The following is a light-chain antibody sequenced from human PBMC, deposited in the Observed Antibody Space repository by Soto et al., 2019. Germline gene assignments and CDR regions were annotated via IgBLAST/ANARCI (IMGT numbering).Light chain of an antibody. Sequence: QCVLTPPASVSGSPGQSITISCTGTSSDVGGYNYVSWYQHHPGKAPKLMIFDVSNRPSGVSNRFSGSKSGNTASLTISGLQPEDEADYYCSSYTTSNTRQIVLGTGTKVTVL. CDR1: SSDVGGYNY. J-gene: IGLJ1*01. V-gene: IGLV2-14*03. CDR2: DVS. CDR3: SSYTTSNTRQIV.